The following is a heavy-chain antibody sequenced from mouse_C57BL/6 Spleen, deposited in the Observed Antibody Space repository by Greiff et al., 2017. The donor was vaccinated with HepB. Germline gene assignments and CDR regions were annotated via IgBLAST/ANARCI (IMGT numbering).Heavy chain of an antibody. J-gene: IGHJ2*01. V-gene: IGHV1-82*01. Sequence: QVQLQQSGPELVKPGASVKISCKASGYAFSSSWMNWVKQRPGKGLEWIGRIYPGDGDTNYNGKFKGKATLTADKSSSTAYMQLSSLTSEDSAVYFCATAQALYFDYWGQGTTLTVSS. CDR2: IYPGDGDT. CDR1: GYAFSSSW. CDR3: ATAQALYFDY. D-gene: IGHD3-2*02.